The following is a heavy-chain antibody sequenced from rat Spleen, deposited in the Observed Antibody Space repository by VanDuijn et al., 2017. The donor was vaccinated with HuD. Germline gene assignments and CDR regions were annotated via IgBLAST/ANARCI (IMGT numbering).Heavy chain of an antibody. Sequence: EVQLVESGGGLVQPGRSLKLSCAASGFTFSNYGMAWVRQTPTKGLEWVASISTGGGNTYYRDSVKGRFTISRDNAKSTLYLQMDSLRSEDTATYYCARQEDYGGYSRDYFGYWGQGVVVTVSS. D-gene: IGHD1-11*01. CDR1: GFTFSNYG. V-gene: IGHV5S13*01. CDR2: ISTGGGNT. CDR3: ARQEDYGGYSRDYFGY. J-gene: IGHJ2*01.